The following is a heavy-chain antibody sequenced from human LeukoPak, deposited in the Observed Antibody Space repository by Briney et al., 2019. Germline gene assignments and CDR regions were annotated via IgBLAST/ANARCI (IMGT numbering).Heavy chain of an antibody. V-gene: IGHV4-34*01. J-gene: IGHJ4*02. CDR1: GGSFSGYY. Sequence: SETLSLTCAVYGGSFSGYYWSWIRQPPGKGLEWIGEINHSGSTNYNPSLKSRVTISVDTSKNQFSLKLSSVTAADTAVYYCARVWDIPFDYWGQGTLVTVSS. CDR3: ARVWDIPFDY. D-gene: IGHD2-15*01. CDR2: INHSGST.